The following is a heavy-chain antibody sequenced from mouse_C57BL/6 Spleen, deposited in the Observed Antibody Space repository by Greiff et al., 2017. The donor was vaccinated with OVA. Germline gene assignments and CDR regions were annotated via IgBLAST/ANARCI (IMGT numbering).Heavy chain of an antibody. J-gene: IGHJ2*01. D-gene: IGHD3-2*02. CDR2: ISDGGSYT. V-gene: IGHV5-4*03. Sequence: EVKLVESGGGLVKPGGSLKLSCAASGFTFSSYAMSWVRQTPEKRLEWVATISDGGSYTYYPDNVKGRFPISRDNAKNNLYLQMSHLKSDDTAMYYCARGTAQATFDYWGQGTTLTVSS. CDR1: GFTFSSYA. CDR3: ARGTAQATFDY.